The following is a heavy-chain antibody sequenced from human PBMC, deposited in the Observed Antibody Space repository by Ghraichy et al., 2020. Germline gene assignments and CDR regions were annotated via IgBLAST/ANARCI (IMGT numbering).Heavy chain of an antibody. V-gene: IGHV4-59*01. D-gene: IGHD3-10*01. Sequence: SETLSLTCTVSGGSISSYYWSWTRQPPGKGLEWIGYIYYSGSTNYNPSLKSRVTISVDTSKNQFSLKLSSVTAADTAVYYCARDLGGAGDYWGQGTLVTVSS. J-gene: IGHJ4*02. CDR3: ARDLGGAGDY. CDR2: IYYSGST. CDR1: GGSISSYY.